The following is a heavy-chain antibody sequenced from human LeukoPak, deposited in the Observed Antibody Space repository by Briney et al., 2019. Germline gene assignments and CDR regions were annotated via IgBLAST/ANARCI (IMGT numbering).Heavy chain of an antibody. V-gene: IGHV4-59*01. CDR2: IHYTGST. D-gene: IGHD1-26*01. Sequence: PSETLSLTCSVSGGSTSGSYWSWVRQPPGKGLQWIGYIHYTGSTDYNPSLKSRVTISIDTPKNQVSLRVTSVTAADTAVCYCARTGYGRDYYGMDVWGQGTTVTVSS. J-gene: IGHJ6*02. CDR1: GGSTSGSY. CDR3: ARTGYGRDYYGMDV.